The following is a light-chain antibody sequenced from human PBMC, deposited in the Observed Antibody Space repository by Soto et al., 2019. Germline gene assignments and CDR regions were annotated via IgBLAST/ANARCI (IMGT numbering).Light chain of an antibody. CDR2: EVS. J-gene: IGLJ1*01. CDR3: SSYAGRNNLV. V-gene: IGLV2-8*01. CDR1: SSDVGGYNY. Sequence: QSVLTQPPSASGSPGQSVTISCTGTSSDVGGYNYVSWYQQHPGKAPKLMIYEVSKRPSGVPDRFSGSKSGNTASLTVSGLQAEDEADYYCSSYAGRNNLVFLTGTKVPVL.